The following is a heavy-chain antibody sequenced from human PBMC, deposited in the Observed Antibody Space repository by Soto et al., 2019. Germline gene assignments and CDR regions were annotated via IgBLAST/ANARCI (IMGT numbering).Heavy chain of an antibody. CDR3: ARIRAAYYGIDV. Sequence: PSQTLSLTCVISWDSVSSNTAAWNWIRQSPSRGLEWLGRTYYRSKWYTDYAESVKSRMIINPDTSKNQFSLQLNSVIPEDTAVYYCARIRAAYYGIDVWGQGTTVTVSS. D-gene: IGHD6-25*01. J-gene: IGHJ6*02. CDR2: TYYRSKWYT. CDR1: WDSVSSNTAA. V-gene: IGHV6-1*01.